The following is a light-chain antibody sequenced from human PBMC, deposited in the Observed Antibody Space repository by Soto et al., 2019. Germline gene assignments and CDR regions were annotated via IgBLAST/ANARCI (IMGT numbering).Light chain of an antibody. Sequence: EIVLTQSPGTLSLSPGDRATLSCRASQRVSSNYLAWYQQRPGQAPRLLIYGASSRATGIPDRFSGSGSGTDFTLNINRLEPEDFAVYYCQQYGSSLYTFGQGTKVDIK. J-gene: IGKJ2*01. CDR1: QRVSSNY. CDR2: GAS. CDR3: QQYGSSLYT. V-gene: IGKV3-20*01.